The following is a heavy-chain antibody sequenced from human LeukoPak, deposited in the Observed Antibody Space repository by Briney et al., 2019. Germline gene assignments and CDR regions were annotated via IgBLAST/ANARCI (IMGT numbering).Heavy chain of an antibody. J-gene: IGHJ4*02. CDR3: AKVIVATIPVHFDY. D-gene: IGHD5-12*01. Sequence: ASVKVSCKASGYTFTGYYMHWVRQAPGQGLEWMGWINPNSGGTNYAQKFQGRVTMTRDTSISTAYMELSRLRSDDTAVYYCAKVIVATIPVHFDYWGQGTLVTVSS. CDR2: INPNSGGT. V-gene: IGHV1-2*02. CDR1: GYTFTGYY.